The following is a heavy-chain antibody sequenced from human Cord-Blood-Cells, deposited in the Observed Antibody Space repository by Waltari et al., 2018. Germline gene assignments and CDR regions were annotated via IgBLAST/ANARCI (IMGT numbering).Heavy chain of an antibody. CDR2: INHSGST. D-gene: IGHD3-22*01. J-gene: IGHJ4*02. V-gene: IGHV4-34*01. Sequence: QVQLQQWGAGLLKPSETLSLTCAVYGGSFSGYYWSWIRQPPGKGLEWIGEINHSGSTNYNPSLKSRVTISGDTSKNQFSLKLSSVTAAVTAVYYCARGDPYYYDSSGYYYYWGQGTLVTVSS. CDR1: GGSFSGYY. CDR3: ARGDPYYYDSSGYYYY.